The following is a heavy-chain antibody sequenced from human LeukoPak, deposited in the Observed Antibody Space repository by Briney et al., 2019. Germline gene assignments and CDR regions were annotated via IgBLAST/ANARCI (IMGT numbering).Heavy chain of an antibody. CDR2: VSGSGGST. CDR1: GFTFSSYA. J-gene: IGHJ4*02. Sequence: PGGSLRLSCAASGFTFSSYAMSWVRQTPGKGLQWVSAVSGSGGSTYYADSVKGRFTISRDNSQNTLYLQMNSLRAEDTAVYYCEKVGATQDFWGQGTLVTVSS. D-gene: IGHD1-26*01. CDR3: EKVGATQDF. V-gene: IGHV3-23*01.